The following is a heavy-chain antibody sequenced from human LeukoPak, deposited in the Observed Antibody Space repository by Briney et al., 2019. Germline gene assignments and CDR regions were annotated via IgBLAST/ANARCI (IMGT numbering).Heavy chain of an antibody. CDR3: AISSTVTTLFDY. CDR1: GFTFSSYG. CDR2: IWYDGSNK. J-gene: IGHJ4*02. V-gene: IGHV3-33*01. Sequence: PGRSLRLSCAASGFTFSSYGMHWVRQAPGKGLEWVGVIWYDGSNKYYADSVKGRFTISRDNYKNTLYLQMNSLRAEDTAVYYCAISSTVTTLFDYWGQGTLVTVS. D-gene: IGHD4-17*01.